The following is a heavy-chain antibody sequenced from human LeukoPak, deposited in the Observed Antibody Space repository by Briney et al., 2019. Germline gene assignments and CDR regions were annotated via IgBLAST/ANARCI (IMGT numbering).Heavy chain of an antibody. V-gene: IGHV3-23*01. D-gene: IGHD3-10*01. CDR1: GFTFSNYA. CDR2: ISGSGGTT. Sequence: PGGSLRLSCAASGFTFSNYAMSWVRQAPGKGLEWVSAISGSGGTTYYADSVKGRFTISRDNSKNTLYLQMNSLRAEDTAVYYCAKETYGSGSPFDYWGQGTLVTVSS. CDR3: AKETYGSGSPFDY. J-gene: IGHJ4*02.